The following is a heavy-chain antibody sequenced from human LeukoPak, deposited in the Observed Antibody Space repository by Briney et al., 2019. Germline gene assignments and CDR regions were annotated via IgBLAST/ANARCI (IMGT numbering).Heavy chain of an antibody. CDR1: GFTFSSYS. Sequence: GGSLRLSCAASGFTFSSYSMNWVRQAPGKGLEWVSCISSSSSYIYYADSVKGRFTISRDNAKNSLYLQMNSLRAEDTAVYYCAKDDYYDTSGYRDWGQGTLVTVSS. CDR2: ISSSSSYI. D-gene: IGHD3-22*01. V-gene: IGHV3-21*01. CDR3: AKDDYYDTSGYRD. J-gene: IGHJ4*02.